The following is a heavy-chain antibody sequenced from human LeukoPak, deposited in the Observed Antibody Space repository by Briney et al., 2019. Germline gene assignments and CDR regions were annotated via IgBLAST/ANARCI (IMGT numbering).Heavy chain of an antibody. CDR1: GFTFSSSHY. J-gene: IGHJ4*02. V-gene: IGHV4-39*01. Sequence: PGRSLRLSCAASGFTFSSSHYWGWIRQPPGKGLEWIGSIYYSGSTYYNPSLKSRVTISVDTSKNQFSLKLSSVTAADTAVYYCATPFNYYDSREDYFDYWGQGTLVTVSS. CDR3: ATPFNYYDSREDYFDY. D-gene: IGHD3-22*01. CDR2: IYYSGST.